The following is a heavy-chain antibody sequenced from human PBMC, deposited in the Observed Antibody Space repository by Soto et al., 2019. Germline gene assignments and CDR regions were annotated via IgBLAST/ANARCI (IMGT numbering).Heavy chain of an antibody. V-gene: IGHV1-69*01. Sequence: QVQLVQSGAEVKKPESSVKVSCKASGGPFNSYAIAWVRQAPGQGLEWMGGIIPLFGTTNYAQKFQGRVTITADESTSTAYMELSSLRSEDTAVYYCARGGDGDYYDSSGYYLDYWGQGTLVTVSS. CDR1: GGPFNSYA. CDR2: IIPLFGTT. J-gene: IGHJ4*02. D-gene: IGHD3-22*01. CDR3: ARGGDGDYYDSSGYYLDY.